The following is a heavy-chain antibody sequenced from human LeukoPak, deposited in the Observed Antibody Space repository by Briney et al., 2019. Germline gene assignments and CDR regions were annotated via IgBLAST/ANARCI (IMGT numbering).Heavy chain of an antibody. V-gene: IGHV1-69*13. CDR3: AREGPVSHFDY. J-gene: IGHJ4*02. Sequence: ASVKVSCKASGGTFSSYAISWVRQAPGQGLEWMGGITPIFGTANYAQKFQGRVTITADESTSTAYMELSSLRSEDTAVYHCAREGPVSHFDYWGQGTLVTVSS. D-gene: IGHD2-8*01. CDR2: ITPIFGTA. CDR1: GGTFSSYA.